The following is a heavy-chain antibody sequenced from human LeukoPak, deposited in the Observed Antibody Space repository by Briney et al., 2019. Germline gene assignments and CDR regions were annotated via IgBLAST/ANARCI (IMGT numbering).Heavy chain of an antibody. D-gene: IGHD3-22*01. CDR1: GGTFSSYA. CDR2: IIPIFGTA. Sequence: ASVKVSCKASGGTFSSYAIGWVRQAPGQGLEWMGRIIPIFGTANYAQKFQGRVTITTDESTSTAYMELSSLRSEDTAVYYCARGLNYYDSSGYLDYWGQGTLVTVSS. J-gene: IGHJ4*02. V-gene: IGHV1-69*05. CDR3: ARGLNYYDSSGYLDY.